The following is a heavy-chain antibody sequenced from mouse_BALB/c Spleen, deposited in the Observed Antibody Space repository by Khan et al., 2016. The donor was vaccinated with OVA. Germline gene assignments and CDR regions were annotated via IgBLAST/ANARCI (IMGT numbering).Heavy chain of an antibody. V-gene: IGHV1-4*02. CDR3: AILRLRVDY. Sequence: QVQLQQSAAELARPGASVKMSCKASGYSFTTYTIHWVKQRPGQGLEWIANINPSSGYIEYNQKFKDKTTLTADKSSSTAYMQLSSLTSEDSAVYYCAILRLRVDYWGQGTSVTVSS. CDR1: GYSFTTYT. J-gene: IGHJ4*01. D-gene: IGHD1-2*01. CDR2: INPSSGYI.